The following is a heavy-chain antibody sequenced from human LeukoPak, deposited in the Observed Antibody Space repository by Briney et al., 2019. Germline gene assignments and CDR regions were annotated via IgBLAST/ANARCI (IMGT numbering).Heavy chain of an antibody. D-gene: IGHD3-22*01. CDR3: ARGYDSSGYYYSGNFDY. V-gene: IGHV4-34*01. Sequence: SETLSLTCAVYGGSFSGYYWSWIRQPPGKGLEWIGEINHSGSTNYNPSLKSRVTISVDTSKNQFSRKLSSVTAADTAVYYCARGYDSSGYYYSGNFDYWGQGTLVTVSS. CDR2: INHSGST. CDR1: GGSFSGYY. J-gene: IGHJ4*02.